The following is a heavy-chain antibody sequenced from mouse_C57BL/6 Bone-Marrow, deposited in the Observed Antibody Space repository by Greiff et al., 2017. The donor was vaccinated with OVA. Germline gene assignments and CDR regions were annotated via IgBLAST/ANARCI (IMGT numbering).Heavy chain of an antibody. Sequence: VKLMESGAELARPGASVKLSCKASGYTFTSYGISWVKQRTGQGLEWIGEIYPRSGNTYYNEKFKGKATLTADKSSSTAYMELRSLTSEDSAVYFCATPFITTVVASDYWGQGTTLTVSS. J-gene: IGHJ2*01. CDR1: GYTFTSYG. V-gene: IGHV1-81*01. CDR3: ATPFITTVVASDY. D-gene: IGHD1-1*01. CDR2: IYPRSGNT.